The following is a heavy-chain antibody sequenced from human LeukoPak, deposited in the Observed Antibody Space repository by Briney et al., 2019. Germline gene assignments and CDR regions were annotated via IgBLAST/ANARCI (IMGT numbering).Heavy chain of an antibody. CDR3: ARGAEAETSPLDY. CDR2: INPKTGAA. V-gene: IGHV1-2*02. Sequence: GASVKVSCKASGYIFSDYYMHWVRQAPGQGLEWLGWINPKTGAADYAQQFRGRITITRDTSINTDYMEMKRVTSDDTAVYYCARGAEAETSPLDYWGQGTLVTVSS. CDR1: GYIFSDYY. J-gene: IGHJ4*02. D-gene: IGHD6-13*01.